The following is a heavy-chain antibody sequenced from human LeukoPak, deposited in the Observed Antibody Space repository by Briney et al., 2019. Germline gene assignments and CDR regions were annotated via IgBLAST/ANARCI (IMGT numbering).Heavy chain of an antibody. CDR3: ARVLSPEDYYDSSGYSVTETRAFDI. V-gene: IGHV1-69*05. Sequence: GASVKVSCKASGGTFSSYAISWVRQAPGQGLEWMGGIIPILCKANYAQKFQGRVTITTDESTSTAYMELSSLRSEDTAVYYCARVLSPEDYYDSSGYSVTETRAFDIWGQGTMVTVSS. D-gene: IGHD3-22*01. J-gene: IGHJ3*02. CDR2: IIPILCKA. CDR1: GGTFSSYA.